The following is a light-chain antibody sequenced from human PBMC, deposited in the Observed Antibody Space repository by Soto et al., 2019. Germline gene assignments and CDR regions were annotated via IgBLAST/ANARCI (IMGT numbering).Light chain of an antibody. V-gene: IGLV2-11*01. J-gene: IGLJ1*01. CDR3: CSYAGTYTFYV. CDR2: DVN. CDR1: SSDVGGYYY. Sequence: QSALTQPRSVSGSPGQSVTISCTGTSSDVGGYYYVSWYQHHPGKAPKLMIYDVNKRPSGVPDRFSASKSGITASLTISGLQAEDEADYYCCSYAGTYTFYVFGTGTKSPS.